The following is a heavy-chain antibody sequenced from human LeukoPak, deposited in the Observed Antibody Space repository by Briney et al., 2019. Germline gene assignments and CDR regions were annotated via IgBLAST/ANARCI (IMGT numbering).Heavy chain of an antibody. CDR1: GFTFSNAW. CDR2: IKSKTDGGTT. J-gene: IGHJ6*02. V-gene: IGHV3-15*01. D-gene: IGHD2-15*01. Sequence: SGGSLRLSCTASGFTFSNAWMSWVRQAPGKGLEWVGRIKSKTDGGTTDYAAPVKGRFTISRDDSKNTLYLQMNSLKTEDTAVYYCTTDPRRCSGGSCYSRYYYGMDVWGQGTTVTVSS. CDR3: TTDPRRCSGGSCYSRYYYGMDV.